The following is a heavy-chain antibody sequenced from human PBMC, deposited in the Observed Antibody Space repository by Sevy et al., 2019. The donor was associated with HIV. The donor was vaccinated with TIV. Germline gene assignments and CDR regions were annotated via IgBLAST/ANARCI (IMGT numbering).Heavy chain of an antibody. CDR3: AKDRGDYSPYYYYYGMDV. CDR2: ISGSGGST. V-gene: IGHV3-23*01. D-gene: IGHD4-17*01. J-gene: IGHJ6*02. Sequence: GGSLRLSCAASGFTFSSYAMSWVRQAPGKGLEWVSAISGSGGSTYYADSVKGRFTISRANSKNTLYLQMNSLRAEDTAVYYCAKDRGDYSPYYYYYGMDVWGQGTTVTVSS. CDR1: GFTFSSYA.